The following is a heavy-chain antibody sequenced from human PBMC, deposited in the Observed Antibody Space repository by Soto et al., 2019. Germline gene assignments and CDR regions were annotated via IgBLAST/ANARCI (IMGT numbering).Heavy chain of an antibody. D-gene: IGHD3-22*01. CDR2: IYYSGST. J-gene: IGHJ5*02. V-gene: IGHV4-39*01. Sequence: SGTPSLTCTVSDGSISSSSYYWGWIRQPPGKGLEWIGSIYYSGSTYYNPSLKSRVTISVDTSKNQFSLKLSSVTAADTAVYYCARAPLLKGMIVVVSNWFDPWGQGTLVTVSS. CDR3: ARAPLLKGMIVVVSNWFDP. CDR1: DGSISSSSYY.